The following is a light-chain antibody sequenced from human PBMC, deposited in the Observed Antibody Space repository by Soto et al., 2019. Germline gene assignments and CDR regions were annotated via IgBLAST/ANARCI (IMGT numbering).Light chain of an antibody. Sequence: QSALTQPRSVSGSPGQSVTISCTGTSSDVGGYNYVSWYQQHPGKAPKFMIYDVSKRASGVPDRFSGSKSGNTASLTISGLQAEDEADYYCCSYAGSYALVFGGGTKLTVL. V-gene: IGLV2-11*01. CDR2: DVS. CDR3: CSYAGSYALV. CDR1: SSDVGGYNY. J-gene: IGLJ2*01.